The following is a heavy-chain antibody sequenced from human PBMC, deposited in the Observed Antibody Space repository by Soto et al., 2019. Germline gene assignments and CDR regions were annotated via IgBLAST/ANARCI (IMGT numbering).Heavy chain of an antibody. CDR1: GYTFTSYY. Sequence: QVQLVQSGAEVKKPGASVKVSCKASGYTFTSYYMHWVRQAPGQGLEWMGIINPSGGSTSYAQKFQGRVTMTRDTSTSTVYMELSSLRSEDTAVYYCASWSQLTIFGVVTADYWGQVTLVTVSS. V-gene: IGHV1-46*01. CDR3: ASWSQLTIFGVVTADY. CDR2: INPSGGST. D-gene: IGHD3-3*01. J-gene: IGHJ4*02.